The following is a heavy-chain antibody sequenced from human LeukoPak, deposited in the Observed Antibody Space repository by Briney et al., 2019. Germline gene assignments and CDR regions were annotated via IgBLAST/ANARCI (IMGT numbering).Heavy chain of an antibody. J-gene: IGHJ3*02. Sequence: SETLSLTCTVSGGSISSYYWSWIRQPAGKGLEWIGYIYYSGSTNYNPSLKSRVTIPVDTSKNQFSLKLSSVTAADTAVYYCARERVLVAATLPPHDAFDIWGQGTMVTVSS. CDR3: ARERVLVAATLPPHDAFDI. D-gene: IGHD2-15*01. CDR1: GGSISSYY. CDR2: IYYSGST. V-gene: IGHV4-59*01.